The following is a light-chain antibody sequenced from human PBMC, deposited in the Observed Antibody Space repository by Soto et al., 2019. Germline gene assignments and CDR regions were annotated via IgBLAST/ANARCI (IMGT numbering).Light chain of an antibody. Sequence: EIVSRHYPATLPVSPVERALLSCSASQSVSSNLAWYQQKPGQAPRLLIYGASTRATGIPARFSGSGSGTDFTLTISRLEPEDFAVYYCQQYGSSPITFGQGTRLEIK. CDR3: QQYGSSPIT. CDR1: QSVSSN. CDR2: GAS. J-gene: IGKJ5*01. V-gene: IGKV3-15*01.